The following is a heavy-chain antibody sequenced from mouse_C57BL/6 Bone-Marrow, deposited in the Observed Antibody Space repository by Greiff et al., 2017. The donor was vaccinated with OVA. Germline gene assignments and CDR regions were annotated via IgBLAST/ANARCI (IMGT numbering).Heavy chain of an antibody. Sequence: EVQRVESGGGLVKPGGSLKLSCAASGFTFSSYTMSWVRQTPEKRLEWVATISGGGGNTYYPDSVKGRFTISRDNAKNTLYLQMSSLRSEDTALYYCARHYSNPFAYWGQGTLVTVSA. J-gene: IGHJ3*01. CDR2: ISGGGGNT. CDR1: GFTFSSYT. V-gene: IGHV5-9*01. D-gene: IGHD2-5*01. CDR3: ARHYSNPFAY.